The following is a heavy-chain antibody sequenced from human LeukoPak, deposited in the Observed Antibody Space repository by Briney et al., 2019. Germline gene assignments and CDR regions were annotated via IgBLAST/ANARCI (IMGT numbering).Heavy chain of an antibody. D-gene: IGHD1-26*01. CDR3: AKAPSKYIVGAIHHFDY. V-gene: IGHV3-23*01. CDR2: ISGSGGST. J-gene: IGHJ4*02. CDR1: GFTFSSYA. Sequence: PGGSLRLSCAASGFTFSSYAMSWVRQAPGKGLEWVSAISGSGGSTYYADSVKGRFTISRDNSKNTLYLQMNSLRAEDTAVYYCAKAPSKYIVGAIHHFDYWGQGALVTVSS.